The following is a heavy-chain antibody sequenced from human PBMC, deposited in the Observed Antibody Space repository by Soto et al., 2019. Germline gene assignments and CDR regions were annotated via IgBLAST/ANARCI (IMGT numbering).Heavy chain of an antibody. CDR2: IYYSGST. J-gene: IGHJ6*02. Sequence: QVQLQESGPGLVKPSQTLSLTCTVSGGPISSGGYYWSWIRQHPGKGLEWIGYIYYSGSTYYNPSLKSRVTISVDTSKNQFSLKLSSVTAADTAVYYCARASKGYYGMDVWGQGTTVTVSS. CDR1: GGPISSGGYY. CDR3: ARASKGYYGMDV. V-gene: IGHV4-31*03.